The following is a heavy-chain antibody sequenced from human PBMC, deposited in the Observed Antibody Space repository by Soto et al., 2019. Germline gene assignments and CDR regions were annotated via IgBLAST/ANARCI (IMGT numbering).Heavy chain of an antibody. V-gene: IGHV5-10-1*01. CDR2: IDPSDSYT. D-gene: IGHD3-9*01. Sequence: EVQLVQSGAEVKKPGESLRISCKGSGYSFTSYWISWVRQMPGKGLEWMGRIDPSDSYTNYSPSFQGHVTISADKSISTAYRQWSSLKASDTAMYYCALEVDFHWISGHTDYWGQGTLVTLSS. CDR3: ALEVDFHWISGHTDY. J-gene: IGHJ4*02. CDR1: GYSFTSYW.